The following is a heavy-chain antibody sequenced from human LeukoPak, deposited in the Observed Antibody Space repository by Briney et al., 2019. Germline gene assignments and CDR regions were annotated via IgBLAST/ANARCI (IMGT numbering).Heavy chain of an antibody. V-gene: IGHV4-59*01. CDR1: GGSFSSYH. J-gene: IGHJ4*02. CDR3: ARGGWYFHY. CDR2: IYSGSA. D-gene: IGHD6-19*01. Sequence: PSETLSLTCAVYGGSFSSYHWSWIRQPPGKGLEWIGFIYSGSANYNPSLKSRVTISVDTSKNQFSLKLNSVTAADTAVYYCARGGWYFHYWGQGTLVTVSS.